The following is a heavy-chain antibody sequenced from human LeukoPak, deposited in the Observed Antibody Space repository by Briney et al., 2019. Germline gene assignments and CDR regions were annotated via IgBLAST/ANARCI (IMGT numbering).Heavy chain of an antibody. CDR3: ARTTEGGYTYGYFYYYYMDV. V-gene: IGHV4-59*01. CDR2: IYYSGST. D-gene: IGHD5-18*01. Sequence: SETLSLTCTVSGGSISSYYWSWIRQPPGKVLEWIGYIYYSGSTNYNPSLKSRVTISVDTSKNQFSLKLTSVTAADTAVYYCARTTEGGYTYGYFYYYYMDVWGKGTTVTISS. J-gene: IGHJ6*03. CDR1: GGSISSYY.